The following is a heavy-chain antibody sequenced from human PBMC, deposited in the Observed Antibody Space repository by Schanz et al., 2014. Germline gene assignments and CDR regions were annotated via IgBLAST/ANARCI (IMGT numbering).Heavy chain of an antibody. V-gene: IGHV7-4-1*02. CDR3: ARRGIRGVFSSFDY. Sequence: QVQLVQSGAEVKKPGASVKVSCKASGYTFTSNGITWVRQAPGQGLEWMGWINTNTGNPTYAQAFTGRFLFSLDTSVNTAYLQISSLEADDTAVYYCARRGIRGVFSSFDYWGQGTLVIVSS. D-gene: IGHD3-10*01. CDR1: GYTFTSNG. J-gene: IGHJ4*02. CDR2: INTNTGNP.